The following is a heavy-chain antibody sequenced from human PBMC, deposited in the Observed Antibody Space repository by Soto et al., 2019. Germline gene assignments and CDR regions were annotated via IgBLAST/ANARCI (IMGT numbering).Heavy chain of an antibody. J-gene: IGHJ4*02. CDR1: GFTFRNYA. Sequence: GGSLRLSCAASGFTFRNYAMTWVRQAPGKGLEWVSTVAHDGSGTFYADSVKGRFTISRDNSKDTLDLQMNSLRPEDTAVYYCVRDYAAAENSPFFDYWGQGTLVTVSS. CDR2: VAHDGSGT. V-gene: IGHV3-23*01. CDR3: VRDYAAAENSPFFDY. D-gene: IGHD2-2*01.